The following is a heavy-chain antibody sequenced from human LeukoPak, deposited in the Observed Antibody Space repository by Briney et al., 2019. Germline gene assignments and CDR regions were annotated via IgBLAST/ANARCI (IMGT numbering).Heavy chain of an antibody. V-gene: IGHV3-30*03. D-gene: IGHD2-21*02. Sequence: GGSLRLSCAASGFTFSSYGMHWVRQAPGKGLEWVAVISYDGSTKYYVDSVKGRFTISRDNSKNTLYLQMNSLRVEDTAVYYCVTDLVTKGYFDCWGQGTLVTVSS. CDR2: ISYDGSTK. CDR3: VTDLVTKGYFDC. J-gene: IGHJ4*02. CDR1: GFTFSSYG.